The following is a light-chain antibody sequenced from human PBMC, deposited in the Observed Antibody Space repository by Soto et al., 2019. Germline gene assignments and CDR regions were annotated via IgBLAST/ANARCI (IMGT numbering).Light chain of an antibody. CDR3: QHYVTWPLT. J-gene: IGKJ4*01. V-gene: IGKV3-15*01. Sequence: EIVLTQSQATLSVSPVEGASLXCRASQGIGDTLAWYQQKPGQTPRLLIYDTSIRATGVPARFSGSRSGAEFTLTISSLQSEDFAVYYCQHYVTWPLTFGGGTKVDIK. CDR2: DTS. CDR1: QGIGDT.